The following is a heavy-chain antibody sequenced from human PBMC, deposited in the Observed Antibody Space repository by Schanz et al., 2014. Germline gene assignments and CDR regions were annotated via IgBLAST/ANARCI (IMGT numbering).Heavy chain of an antibody. V-gene: IGHV1-69*08. CDR1: RSTFSSCT. Sequence: QVQLVQSGAEVKKPGSSVKVSCKASRSTFSSCTISWVRQARGQGLEWVGRFIPILDVGNYAQQFQGRVTFTADKSSDTAYMELSSLRSEDTAVYYCAREVGLYDRGWFDPWGQGTLVTVSS. CDR2: FIPILDVG. CDR3: AREVGLYDRGWFDP. J-gene: IGHJ5*02. D-gene: IGHD3-22*01.